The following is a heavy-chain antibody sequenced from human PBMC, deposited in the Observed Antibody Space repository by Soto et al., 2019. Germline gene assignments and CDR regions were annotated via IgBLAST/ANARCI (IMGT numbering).Heavy chain of an antibody. CDR2: IYHSGST. D-gene: IGHD3-9*01. J-gene: IGHJ6*02. CDR3: ARWGRFYVILTGPRSYYYGMDV. CDR1: GGSITSSNW. V-gene: IGHV4-4*02. Sequence: QVQLQESGPGLVKPSGTLSLTCAVSGGSITSSNWWSWVRQPPGKGLEWIGEIYHSGSTNYNPSPTTQGAKSVATSKNQVSLKLSSVAAAGTAVYYCARWGRFYVILTGPRSYYYGMDVWGQGTTVTVSS.